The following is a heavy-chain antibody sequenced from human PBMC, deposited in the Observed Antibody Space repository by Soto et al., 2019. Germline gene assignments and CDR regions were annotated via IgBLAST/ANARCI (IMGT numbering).Heavy chain of an antibody. CDR3: VRDGTKTLRDWFDP. D-gene: IGHD1-1*01. CDR2: IYATGTT. CDR1: GASISGFY. J-gene: IGHJ5*02. V-gene: IGHV4-4*07. Sequence: LSLTCTVSGASISGFYWSWIRKSAGKGLEWIGRIYATGTTGYNPSLKSRVMMSVDTSKKQFSLKLRSVTAADTAVYYCVRDGTKTLRDWFDPWGQGISVTVSS.